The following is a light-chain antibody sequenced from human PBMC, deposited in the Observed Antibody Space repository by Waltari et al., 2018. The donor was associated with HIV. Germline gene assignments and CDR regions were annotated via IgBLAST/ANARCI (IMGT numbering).Light chain of an antibody. V-gene: IGKV1-5*03. CDR1: PSVSYW. J-gene: IGKJ2*01. Sequence: DIQMTQSPSPLSASLRDRVTITCRPSPSVSYWLAWYQQKPGKAPKLLISKASSLKSGVPSRFSGSGSGTEFTLNISSLQPDDFATYYCQQYNRYPYTFGQGTKLEIK. CDR2: KAS. CDR3: QQYNRYPYT.